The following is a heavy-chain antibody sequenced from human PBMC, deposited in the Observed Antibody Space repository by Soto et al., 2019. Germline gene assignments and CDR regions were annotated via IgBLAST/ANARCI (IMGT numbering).Heavy chain of an antibody. D-gene: IGHD6-13*01. CDR1: GYTFPTYG. CDR2: ISGYNGNT. Sequence: QVQLVQSGAEVKEPGASVKVSCKASGYTFPTYGISWVRQAPGQGLEWLGWISGYNGNTQFAQKVQGRVTMTTDTSTTTAYMELRSLKSDDTAVYYCARDGLDSNNWYRALDYWGQGALVTVSS. J-gene: IGHJ4*02. V-gene: IGHV1-18*01. CDR3: ARDGLDSNNWYRALDY.